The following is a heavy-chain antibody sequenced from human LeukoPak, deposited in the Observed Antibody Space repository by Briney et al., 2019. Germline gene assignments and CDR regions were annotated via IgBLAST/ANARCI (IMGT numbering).Heavy chain of an antibody. CDR2: IIPIFGTA. V-gene: IGHV1-69*13. D-gene: IGHD3-10*01. J-gene: IGHJ5*02. Sequence: ASVKVSCKASGGTFSSYAISWVRQAPGQGLEWMGGIIPIFGTANYAQKFQGRVTITADESTSTAYMELSSLRSEDTAVYYCARSKGITMVRGVIIHLGGEKYNWFDPWGQGTLVTVSS. CDR1: GGTFSSYA. CDR3: ARSKGITMVRGVIIHLGGEKYNWFDP.